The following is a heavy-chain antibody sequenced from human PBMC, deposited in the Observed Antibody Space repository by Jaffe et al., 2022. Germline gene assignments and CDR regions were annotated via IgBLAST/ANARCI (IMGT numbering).Heavy chain of an antibody. CDR1: GFTFSSYG. Sequence: QVQLVESGGGVVQPGGSLRLSCAASGFTFSSYGMHWVRQAPGKGLEWVAFIRYDGSNKYYADSVKGRFTISRDNSKNTLYLQMNSLRAEDTAVYYCAKDLGGTTVTTGFDYWGQGTLVTVSS. J-gene: IGHJ4*02. V-gene: IGHV3-30*02. D-gene: IGHD4-17*01. CDR2: IRYDGSNK. CDR3: AKDLGGTTVTTGFDY.